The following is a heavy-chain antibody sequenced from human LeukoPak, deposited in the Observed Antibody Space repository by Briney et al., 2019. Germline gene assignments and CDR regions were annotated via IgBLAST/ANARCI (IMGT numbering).Heavy chain of an antibody. CDR2: IYYSGST. J-gene: IGHJ5*02. CDR1: GGSISSSSYY. CDR3: ASLVVAATGNWFDP. D-gene: IGHD2-15*01. V-gene: IGHV4-39*07. Sequence: SETLSLTCTVSGGSISSSSYYWGWIRQPPGKGLEWIGSIYYSGSTYYNPSLKSRVTISVDTSKNQFSLKLSSVTAADTAVYYCASLVVAATGNWFDPWGQGIPVTVSS.